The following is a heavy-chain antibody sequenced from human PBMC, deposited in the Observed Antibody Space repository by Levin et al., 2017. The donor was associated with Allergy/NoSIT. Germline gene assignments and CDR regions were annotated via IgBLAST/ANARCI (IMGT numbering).Heavy chain of an antibody. CDR2: IYFSGST. J-gene: IGHJ5*02. CDR1: GGSIRNYY. Sequence: SETLSLTCTVSGGSIRNYYWTWIRQPPGKGLEWIGYIYFSGSTNYNPSLKSRLTISVDTSKNQLSLKLKSVTAADTAVYYCARLPPVAADTSWFDPWGRGTLVTVSS. V-gene: IGHV4-59*01. D-gene: IGHD6-13*01. CDR3: ARLPPVAADTSWFDP.